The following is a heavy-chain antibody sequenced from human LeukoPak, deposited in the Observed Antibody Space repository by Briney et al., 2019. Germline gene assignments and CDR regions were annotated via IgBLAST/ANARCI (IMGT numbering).Heavy chain of an antibody. J-gene: IGHJ3*02. V-gene: IGHV4-30-4*01. CDR3: ATTYVERFGGVAFDI. CDR2: IYYSGST. D-gene: IGHD5-24*01. CDR1: GGSISSGDYY. Sequence: PSETLSLTCTVSGGSISSGDYYWSWIRPPPGKGLEWIGYIYYSGSTYYNPSLKSRVTISVDTSKNQFSLKLSSVTAADTAVYYCATTYVERFGGVAFDIWGQGTMVTVSS.